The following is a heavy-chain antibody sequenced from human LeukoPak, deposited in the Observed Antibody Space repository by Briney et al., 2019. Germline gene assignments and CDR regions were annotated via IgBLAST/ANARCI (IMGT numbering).Heavy chain of an antibody. CDR1: GGSISSGGHY. Sequence: SQTLSLTCTVSGGSISSGGHYWSWIRQHPGKGLEWIGYIYYSGSTYYNPSLKSRVTISVDTSKNQFSLKLSSVTAADTAVYYCARGREYQRHFDYWGQGTLVTVSS. D-gene: IGHD2-2*01. CDR3: ARGREYQRHFDY. J-gene: IGHJ4*02. CDR2: IYYSGST. V-gene: IGHV4-31*03.